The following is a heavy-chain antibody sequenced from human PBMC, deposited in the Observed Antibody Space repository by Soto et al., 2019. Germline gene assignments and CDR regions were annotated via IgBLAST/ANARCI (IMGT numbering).Heavy chain of an antibody. V-gene: IGHV3-21*01. CDR2: ISSSSSHT. D-gene: IGHD3-10*01. Sequence: GGSLRLSCAASGFTFSSFSMNWVRQAPGKGPEWVSAISSSSSHTYYADSVKGRFTISRDNAKNSLYLQVNSLRAEDTAVYYCGRDRSGSYPPGDGMDVWGPGTTVTVSS. CDR3: GRDRSGSYPPGDGMDV. CDR1: GFTFSSFS. J-gene: IGHJ6*02.